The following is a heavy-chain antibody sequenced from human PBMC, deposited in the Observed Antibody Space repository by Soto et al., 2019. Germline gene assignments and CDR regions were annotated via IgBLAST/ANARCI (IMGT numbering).Heavy chain of an antibody. CDR1: GGTFSSYA. J-gene: IGHJ6*02. CDR2: IIPIFGTA. Sequence: SVKVSCKASGGTFSSYAISWVRQAPGQGLEWMGGIIPIFGTANYAQKFQGRVTITADESTSTAYMELSSLRAEDTAVYYCAKARGIADSLLGMDVWGQGTTVTVSS. V-gene: IGHV1-69*13. CDR3: AKARGIADSLLGMDV. D-gene: IGHD1-26*01.